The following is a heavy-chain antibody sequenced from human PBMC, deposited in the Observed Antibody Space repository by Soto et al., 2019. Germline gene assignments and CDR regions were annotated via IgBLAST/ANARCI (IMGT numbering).Heavy chain of an antibody. Sequence: GGSLRLSCAASGLTFSSYAMSWVRQAPGKGLEWVSAISGSGGSTYYADSVKGRFTISRDNSKNTLYLQMNSLRAEDTAVYYCAKGGRVQQWLVRLYYYYMDVWGKGTTVTVSS. V-gene: IGHV3-23*01. D-gene: IGHD6-19*01. J-gene: IGHJ6*03. CDR1: GLTFSSYA. CDR2: ISGSGGST. CDR3: AKGGRVQQWLVRLYYYYMDV.